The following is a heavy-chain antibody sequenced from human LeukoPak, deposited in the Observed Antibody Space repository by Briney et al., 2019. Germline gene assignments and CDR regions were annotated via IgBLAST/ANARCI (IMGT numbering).Heavy chain of an antibody. Sequence: SETLSLTCAVYGGSFSGYCWGWISKPPGKGLEWIASIYSSGSIYNNPSLKSRVTISVDTSKNQFSLKLSSVTAADTAVYYCARAGGNSFLYYYYGMDVWGQGTTVTVSS. J-gene: IGHJ6*02. CDR1: GGSFSGYC. D-gene: IGHD2-21*02. V-gene: IGHV4-34*01. CDR2: IYSSGSI. CDR3: ARAGGNSFLYYYYGMDV.